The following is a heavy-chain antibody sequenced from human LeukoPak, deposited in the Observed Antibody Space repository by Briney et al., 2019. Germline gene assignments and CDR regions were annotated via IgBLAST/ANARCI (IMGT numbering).Heavy chain of an antibody. Sequence: SETLSLTCTVSGGSISSYYWSWIRQPPGKGLEWIGYIYYSGSTNYNPSLKSRVTISVDTSKNQFSPKLSSVTAADTAVYYCARVVGATTDYYYYYMDVWGKGTTVTVSS. D-gene: IGHD1-26*01. CDR2: IYYSGST. J-gene: IGHJ6*03. CDR1: GGSISSYY. CDR3: ARVVGATTDYYYYYMDV. V-gene: IGHV4-59*12.